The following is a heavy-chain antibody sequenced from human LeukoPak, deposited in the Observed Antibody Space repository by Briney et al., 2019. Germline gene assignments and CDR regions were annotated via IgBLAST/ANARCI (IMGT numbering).Heavy chain of an antibody. Sequence: ASVKVSCKASGYTFTGYYMHWVRQAPGQGREWMVRINPNSGGTNYAQELQGRVTMTRDTSISTAYLALRRLRSDDTAVYYCASQGRDYYDSSGYPFDYWGQGTLVTVSS. CDR1: GYTFTGYY. CDR3: ASQGRDYYDSSGYPFDY. D-gene: IGHD3-22*01. V-gene: IGHV1-2*06. J-gene: IGHJ4*02. CDR2: INPNSGGT.